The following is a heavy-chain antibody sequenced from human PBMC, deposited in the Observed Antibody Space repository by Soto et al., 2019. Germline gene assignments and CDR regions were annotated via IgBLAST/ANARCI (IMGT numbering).Heavy chain of an antibody. Sequence: GGSLRLSCAASGVTFSSYGMHWVRHAPGKGLEWVAVISYDGSNKYYADSVKGRFTISRDNSKNTLYLQMNSLRAEDTAVYYCAKGTIAEAGSSLFFDYWGQGTLVTVSS. CDR3: AKGTIAEAGSSLFFDY. V-gene: IGHV3-30*18. D-gene: IGHD6-13*01. J-gene: IGHJ4*02. CDR2: ISYDGSNK. CDR1: GVTFSSYG.